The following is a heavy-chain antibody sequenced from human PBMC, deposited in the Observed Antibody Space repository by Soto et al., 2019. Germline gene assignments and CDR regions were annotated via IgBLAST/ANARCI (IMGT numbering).Heavy chain of an antibody. CDR2: IYWDDDK. CDR1: GFSLSTSGVG. V-gene: IGHV2-5*02. J-gene: IGHJ2*01. CDR3: AHRRLGAGDRGYFDL. Sequence: QITLKESGPTLVKPTQTLTLTCTFSGFSLSTSGVGVGWIRQPPGKALEWLALIYWDDDKRYSPSLKSRLTITKDTSKNQVVPTMTNMDPVDTATYYCAHRRLGAGDRGYFDLWGRGTLVTVSS. D-gene: IGHD7-27*01.